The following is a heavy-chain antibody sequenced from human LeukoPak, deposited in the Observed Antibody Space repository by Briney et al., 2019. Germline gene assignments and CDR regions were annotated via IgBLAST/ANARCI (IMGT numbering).Heavy chain of an antibody. CDR1: GGSFSGDF. Sequence: TASEALSLTCAVYGGSFSGDFWSWIRQSPGKGLEWIGSIYYSGSTYYNPSLKSRVTISVDTSKNRFSLKLSSVTAADTAVYYCARGSLYDYGDYPDDAFDIWGQGTMVTVSS. D-gene: IGHD4-17*01. CDR2: IYYSGST. J-gene: IGHJ3*02. V-gene: IGHV4-34*01. CDR3: ARGSLYDYGDYPDDAFDI.